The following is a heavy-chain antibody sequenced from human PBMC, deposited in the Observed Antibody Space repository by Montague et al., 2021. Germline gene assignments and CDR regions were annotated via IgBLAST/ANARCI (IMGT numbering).Heavy chain of an antibody. J-gene: IGHJ4*02. V-gene: IGHV3-9*02. CDR3: VKDTRDYYPDF. Sequence: SLRLSCPASGLISNNYVMNWVRQAPGKGLEWISGINGNSINIDYADSVKGRFTISRDNAKNSLYLQMNSLRAEDTAFYYCVKDTRDYYPDFWGQGILVTVSS. CDR2: INGNSINI. CDR1: GLISNNYV. D-gene: IGHD3-3*01.